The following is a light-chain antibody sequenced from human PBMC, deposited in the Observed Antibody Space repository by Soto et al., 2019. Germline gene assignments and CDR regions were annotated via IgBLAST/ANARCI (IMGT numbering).Light chain of an antibody. CDR3: QQYGNSPTT. CDR1: ESVSSSY. V-gene: IGKV3-20*01. J-gene: IGKJ1*01. CDR2: GAS. Sequence: EVVLTQSPGTLSLSPGERATLSCRASESVSSSYVAWYQQKPGQPPRLLIYGASSRATGIPDRFSGSGSGTDFTLTISRLEPEDFAVYYCQQYGNSPTTFGQGTKVEIK.